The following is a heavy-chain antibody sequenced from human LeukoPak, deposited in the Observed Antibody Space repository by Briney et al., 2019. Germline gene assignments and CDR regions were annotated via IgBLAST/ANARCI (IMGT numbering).Heavy chain of an antibody. CDR2: IYHSGST. CDR3: ASRRYDYVWGSYDFDY. Sequence: PSGTLSLTCAVSGGSISSSNWWSWVRQPPGKGLEWIGEIYHSGSTNYNPSLKSRVTISVDKSKNQFSLKLSSVTAADTAVYYWASRRYDYVWGSYDFDYWGQGTLVTVSS. D-gene: IGHD3-16*01. V-gene: IGHV4-4*02. CDR1: GGSISSSNW. J-gene: IGHJ4*02.